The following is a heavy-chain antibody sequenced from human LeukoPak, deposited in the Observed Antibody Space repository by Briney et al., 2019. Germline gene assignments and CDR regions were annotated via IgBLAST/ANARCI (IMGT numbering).Heavy chain of an antibody. CDR3: ARAGIAAAGTRNWFDP. V-gene: IGHV3-48*03. Sequence: GGSLRLSCAASGFTFSSYEMNWVRQAPGKGLEWVSYISSSGSTIYYADSVKGRFTISRDNAKNSLYLQRNSLRAEDTAVYYCARAGIAAAGTRNWFDPWGQGTLVTVSS. D-gene: IGHD6-13*01. J-gene: IGHJ5*02. CDR2: ISSSGSTI. CDR1: GFTFSSYE.